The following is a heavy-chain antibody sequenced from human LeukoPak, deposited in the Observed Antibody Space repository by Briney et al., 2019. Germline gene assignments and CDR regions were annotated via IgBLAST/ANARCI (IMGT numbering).Heavy chain of an antibody. CDR2: ITSGSGFK. CDR3: ARVAGESGDC. V-gene: IGHV3-21*01. Sequence: GGSLRLSCAASGFTFSSYTMNWVRQAPGKGLEWVSSITSGSGFKFYADSVRGRFTISRDNAKNSLYLQMNTLRAEDTGVYYCARVAGESGDCWGQETLVTVSS. CDR1: GFTFSSYT. J-gene: IGHJ4*02.